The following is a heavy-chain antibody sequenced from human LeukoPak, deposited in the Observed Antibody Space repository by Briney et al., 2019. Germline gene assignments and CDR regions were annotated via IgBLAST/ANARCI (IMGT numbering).Heavy chain of an antibody. D-gene: IGHD4-11*01. CDR3: AKDAQRGFDYSNSLEY. CDR2: IWSDATEK. V-gene: IGHV3-33*06. J-gene: IGHJ4*02. Sequence: GGAPRLSCAASGFTYSHHGMHWVRQAPGQGPEGGAGIWSDATEKYYGDAVKGRFTISRDNSRNTLYLQMNSLRAEDTAVYYCAKDAQRGFDYSNSLEYWGQGTLVTVSS. CDR1: GFTYSHHG.